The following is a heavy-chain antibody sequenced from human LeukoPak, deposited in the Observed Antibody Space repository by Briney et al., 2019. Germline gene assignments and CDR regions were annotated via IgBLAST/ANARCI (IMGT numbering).Heavy chain of an antibody. D-gene: IGHD3-22*01. Sequence: GGSLRLSCAGSGFTFSPYWMSWVRQAPGKGLEWVAKIKQDGSEKYYVDSVKGRFAISRDNAKDSLYLQMNSLRAEDTAVYYCARDGDVSGYSDWGQGTPVTVSS. CDR1: GFTFSPYW. CDR3: ARDGDVSGYSD. J-gene: IGHJ4*02. V-gene: IGHV3-7*01. CDR2: IKQDGSEK.